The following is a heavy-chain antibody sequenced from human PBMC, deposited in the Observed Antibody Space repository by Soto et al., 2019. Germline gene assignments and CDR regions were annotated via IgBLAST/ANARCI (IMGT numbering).Heavy chain of an antibody. Sequence: SETLSLTCTVSGGSISSSSYYWGWIRQPPGKGLEWIGSIYYSGSTYYNPSLKSRVTISVDTSKNQFSLKLSSVTAADTAVYYCSSSRYVSSLGRSYCYFGLWCRGILV. CDR3: SSSRYVSSLGRSYCYFGL. D-gene: IGHD2-2*01. CDR1: GGSISSSSYY. J-gene: IGHJ2*01. V-gene: IGHV4-39*01. CDR2: IYYSGST.